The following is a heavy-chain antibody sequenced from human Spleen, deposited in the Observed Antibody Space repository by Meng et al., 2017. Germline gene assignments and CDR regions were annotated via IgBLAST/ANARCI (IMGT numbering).Heavy chain of an antibody. J-gene: IGHJ4*02. CDR2: ISYDGSSK. Sequence: GESLKISCVASGFSFSNYAMHWVRQAPGKGLEWVAFISYDGSSKYYADSVQGRFTISRDHSKNTLYLEMNSLRPEDTAVYYCARDVSAHGDYVFGYWGQGTLVTVSS. CDR3: ARDVSAHGDYVFGY. V-gene: IGHV3-30*01. CDR1: GFSFSNYA. D-gene: IGHD4-17*01.